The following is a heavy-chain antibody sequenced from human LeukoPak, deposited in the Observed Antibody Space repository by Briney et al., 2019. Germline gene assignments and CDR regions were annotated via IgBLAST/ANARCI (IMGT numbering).Heavy chain of an antibody. CDR2: ICPDGTVT. CDR3: ARGEPLFLYY. CDR1: GFTFSTYC. Sequence: GGSLRLSCAASGFTFSTYCMHWVRQAPGKGPMWVSRICPDGTVTNYADSVKARFIISRDNSKNTLYLQMNSLRAEDTAVYYCARGEPLFLYYWGQGTLVTVSS. J-gene: IGHJ4*02. V-gene: IGHV3-74*01. D-gene: IGHD1-14*01.